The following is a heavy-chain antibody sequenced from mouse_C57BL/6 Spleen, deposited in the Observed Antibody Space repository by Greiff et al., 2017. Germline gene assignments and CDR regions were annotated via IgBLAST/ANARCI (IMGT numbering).Heavy chain of an antibody. J-gene: IGHJ4*01. CDR2: INPGSGGT. Sequence: VQLQQSGAELVRPGTSVKVSCKASGYAFTNYLIEWVKQRPGQGLEWIGVINPGSGGTNYNEKFKGKATLTADKSSSTAYMQLSSLTSEDSAVYFCARLRPYYAMGYWGQGTSVTVSS. CDR1: GYAFTNYL. V-gene: IGHV1-54*01. CDR3: ARLRPYYAMGY.